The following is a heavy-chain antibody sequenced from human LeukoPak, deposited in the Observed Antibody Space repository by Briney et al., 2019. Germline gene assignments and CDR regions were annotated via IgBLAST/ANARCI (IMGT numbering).Heavy chain of an antibody. Sequence: SETLSLTCTVSGGSISSYYWSWIRRPPGKGLEWIGYIYTSGSTNYNPSLKCRVTISVDTSKNQFSLKLSSVTAADTAVYYCARRRSGWYGFDYWGQGPLVSVPS. CDR2: IYTSGST. CDR1: GGSISSYY. V-gene: IGHV4-4*09. D-gene: IGHD6-19*01. CDR3: ARRRSGWYGFDY. J-gene: IGHJ4*02.